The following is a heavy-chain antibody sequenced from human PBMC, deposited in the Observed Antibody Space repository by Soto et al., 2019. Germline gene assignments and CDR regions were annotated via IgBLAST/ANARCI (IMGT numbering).Heavy chain of an antibody. CDR1: GGSISSGGYY. CDR2: IYYSGST. J-gene: IGHJ4*02. Sequence: SETLSLTCTVSGGSISSGGYYWSWIRQHPGKGLEWIGYIYYSGSTYYNPSLKSRVTISVDTSKNQFSLKLNSMTAADTAVYYCARHNYGSGSTYLDYWGQGTLVTVSS. D-gene: IGHD3-10*01. CDR3: ARHNYGSGSTYLDY. V-gene: IGHV4-31*03.